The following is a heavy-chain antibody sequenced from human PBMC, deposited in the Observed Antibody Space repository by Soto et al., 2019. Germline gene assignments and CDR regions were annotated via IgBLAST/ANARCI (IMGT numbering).Heavy chain of an antibody. CDR3: ASSSLLRSGALFHGLDI. CDR1: GGSMSSYY. V-gene: IGHV4-59*12. CDR2: IYYAGTT. D-gene: IGHD3-10*01. Sequence: NPSETLSLTCTVSGGSMSSYYWSWFRRPPGKGLEWIGYIYYAGTTSYNPSLKSRVTVSVDTSKNQLSLKLTSVTAEDTALYFCASSSLLRSGALFHGLDIWGQGTTVTVSS. J-gene: IGHJ6*01.